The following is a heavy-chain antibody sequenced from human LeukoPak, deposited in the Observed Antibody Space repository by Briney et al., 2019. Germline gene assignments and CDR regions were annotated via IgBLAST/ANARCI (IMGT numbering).Heavy chain of an antibody. CDR3: ARDGTGTYNHQFDP. CDR2: IYYSGST. Sequence: PSQTLSLTCTVSGGSISSGGYYWSWIRQHPGKGLEWIGYIYYSGSTYYNPSLKSRVTISVDTSKNQFSLKLSSVTAADTAVYYCARDGTGTYNHQFDPWGQGTLVTVSS. D-gene: IGHD1-7*01. CDR1: GGSISSGGYY. V-gene: IGHV4-31*03. J-gene: IGHJ5*02.